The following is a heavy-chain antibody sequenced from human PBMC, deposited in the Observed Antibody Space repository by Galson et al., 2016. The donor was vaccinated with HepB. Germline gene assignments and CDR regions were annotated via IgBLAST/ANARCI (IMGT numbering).Heavy chain of an antibody. V-gene: IGHV1-18*01. D-gene: IGHD3-16*01. CDR3: ARRPNLITTRCLGRFWVQGRDTLPTDTSTSTAYMELRSLTADDTAVYYCARSPYCSTTSCYGDF. CDR2: INDYNGNA. J-gene: IGHJ4*02. CDR1: GYTFTSYG. Sequence: SVKVSCKASGYTFTSYGISWVRQAPGQGLEWMGWINDYNGNANYAQKVQGRVTMTTDTSTSKASMELRSLTSSDTDGYYCARRPNLITTRCLGRFWVQGRDTLPTDTSTSTAYMELRSLTADDTAVYYCARSPYCSTTSCYGDFWGQGTLVTVSS.